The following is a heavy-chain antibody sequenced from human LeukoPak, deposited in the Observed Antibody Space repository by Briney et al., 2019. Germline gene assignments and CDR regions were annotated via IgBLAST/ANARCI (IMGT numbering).Heavy chain of an antibody. Sequence: APVKVSCKASGYTFTSYYMHWVRQAPGQGLEWMGIINPSGGSTSYAQKFQGRVTMTRDTSTSTVYMELSSLRSEDTAVYYCARSVGFGESRYYYGMDVWGQGTTVTVSS. CDR1: GYTFTSYY. CDR3: ARSVGFGESRYYYGMDV. J-gene: IGHJ6*02. V-gene: IGHV1-46*01. CDR2: INPSGGST. D-gene: IGHD3-10*01.